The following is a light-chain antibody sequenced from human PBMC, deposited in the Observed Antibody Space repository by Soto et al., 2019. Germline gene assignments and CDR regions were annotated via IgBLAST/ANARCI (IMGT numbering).Light chain of an antibody. CDR3: QQYGSSLSIT. J-gene: IGKJ5*01. Sequence: EIVLTQSPGTLSLSPGERATLSCRASQSVRSTYLAWYQQKPGQAPRLLIHGASSRATGIPDRFSGSGSGTDFKLTISRLEPEDFAVYYCQQYGSSLSITFGQGTRLEIK. CDR1: QSVRSTY. V-gene: IGKV3-20*01. CDR2: GAS.